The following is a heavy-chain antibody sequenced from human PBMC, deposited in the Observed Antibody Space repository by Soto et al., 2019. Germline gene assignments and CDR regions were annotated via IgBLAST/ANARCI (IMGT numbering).Heavy chain of an antibody. Sequence: PSETLSVTCAVSGYSISSGYYWGWIRQPPGKGLEWIGSIYHSGSTYYNPSLKSRVTISVDTSKNQFSLKLSSVTAADTAVYYCATQLEYYFDYWGQGTLVTVSS. D-gene: IGHD1-1*01. V-gene: IGHV4-38-2*01. CDR1: GYSISSGYY. CDR3: ATQLEYYFDY. J-gene: IGHJ4*02. CDR2: IYHSGST.